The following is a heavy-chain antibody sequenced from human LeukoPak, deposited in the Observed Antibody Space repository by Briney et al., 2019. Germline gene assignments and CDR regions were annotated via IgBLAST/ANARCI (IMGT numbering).Heavy chain of an antibody. Sequence: PGGSLRLSCAASGFTFSSYSMNWVRQAPGKGLEWVSSISSSSSYIYYADSVKGRFTISRDNAKNSLYLQMNSLRAEDTALYYCAADIAAAGSTIDYWGQGTLVTVSS. CDR1: GFTFSSYS. J-gene: IGHJ4*02. CDR3: AADIAAAGSTIDY. D-gene: IGHD6-13*01. V-gene: IGHV3-21*04. CDR2: ISSSSSYI.